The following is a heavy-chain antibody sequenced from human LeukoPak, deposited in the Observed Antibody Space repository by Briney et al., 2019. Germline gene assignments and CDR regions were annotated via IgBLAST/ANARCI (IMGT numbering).Heavy chain of an antibody. J-gene: IGHJ4*02. CDR1: GGSISSYY. CDR3: ARHSYSGYDFDY. Sequence: SESLSLTCTVSGGSISSYYWSWVRQPPGKGLEWIGYIYYSGSTNYNPSLKSRVTISVDTSKNQFSLKLSSVTAADTAVYYCARHSYSGYDFDYWGQGTLVTVSS. V-gene: IGHV4-59*08. CDR2: IYYSGST. D-gene: IGHD5-12*01.